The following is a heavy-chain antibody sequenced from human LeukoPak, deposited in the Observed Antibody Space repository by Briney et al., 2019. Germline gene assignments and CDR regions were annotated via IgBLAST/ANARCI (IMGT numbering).Heavy chain of an antibody. CDR2: ISSSSSTI. CDR1: GFTFSDYD. V-gene: IGHV3-48*02. J-gene: IGHJ4*02. D-gene: IGHD4-17*01. Sequence: GGSLRLSCAASGFTFSDYDMGWVRQAPGKGLEWVSYISSSSSTIYYADSVKGRFTISRDNAKNSLYLQMNSLRDEDTAVYYCARVFRDYDGERYFDYWGQGTLVTVSS. CDR3: ARVFRDYDGERYFDY.